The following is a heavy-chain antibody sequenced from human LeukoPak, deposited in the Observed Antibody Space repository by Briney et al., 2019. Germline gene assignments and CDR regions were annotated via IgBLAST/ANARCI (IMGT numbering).Heavy chain of an antibody. CDR1: GFTVSSNY. D-gene: IGHD3-10*01. V-gene: IGHV3-53*01. Sequence: PPGGSLRLSCAASGFTVSSNYMSWVRQAPGKGLEWVSVIYSGGSTYYADSVKGRFTISRDNSKSTLYLQMNSLRAEDTAVYYCARDHQLWFGESFSNAFDIWGQGTMVTVSS. CDR2: IYSGGST. CDR3: ARDHQLWFGESFSNAFDI. J-gene: IGHJ3*02.